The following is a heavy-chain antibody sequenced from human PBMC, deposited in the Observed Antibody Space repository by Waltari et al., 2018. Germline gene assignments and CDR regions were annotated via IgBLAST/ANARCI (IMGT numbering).Heavy chain of an antibody. J-gene: IGHJ3*02. CDR2: ISNSGTII. D-gene: IGHD3-22*01. Sequence: ERQLVESGGGSVQPGGSLRLPCQASGFTFSSYEMKWVRQAPGKGLEWVSYISNSGTIIYYGDSVKGRFTISRDNAKKSLYLQMNSLRADDTAIYYCAGGTGNYYDGFDIWGQGTMVMVSS. V-gene: IGHV3-48*03. CDR1: GFTFSSYE. CDR3: AGGTGNYYDGFDI.